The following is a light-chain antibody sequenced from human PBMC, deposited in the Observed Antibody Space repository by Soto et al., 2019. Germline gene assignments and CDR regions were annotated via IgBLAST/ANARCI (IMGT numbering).Light chain of an antibody. CDR3: QQYDNWPRT. CDR2: GAS. Sequence: EIEMTQSPATMSVSPGERATLSCRASQNVRNNLAWYQQKPGQAPRLLISGASTRATGIPARFSGSGSGTDFTLTIRSLQSEDFAFFYCQQYDNWPRTFGPGTKVDIK. J-gene: IGKJ1*01. CDR1: QNVRNN. V-gene: IGKV3-15*01.